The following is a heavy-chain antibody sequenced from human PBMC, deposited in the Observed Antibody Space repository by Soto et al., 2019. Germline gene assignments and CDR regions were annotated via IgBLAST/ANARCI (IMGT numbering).Heavy chain of an antibody. J-gene: IGHJ5*02. CDR3: TTYHGDYDFDH. Sequence: QVQLVQSGAEVKKPGASVKVSCKVSGYTLNEVAMHWVRQAPGKGLEWLGGFDPDEAETIYAQHFQGRVPMTEDTSTDTVYMELSSLRSEDTALYFCTTYHGDYDFDHWGQGTLVTVSS. CDR2: FDPDEAET. D-gene: IGHD4-17*01. V-gene: IGHV1-24*01. CDR1: GYTLNEVA.